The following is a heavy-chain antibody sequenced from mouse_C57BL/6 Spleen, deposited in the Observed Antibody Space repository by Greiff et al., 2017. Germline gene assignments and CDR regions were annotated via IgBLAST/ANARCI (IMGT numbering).Heavy chain of an antibody. Sequence: VQLQQPGAELVRPGSSVKLSCKASGYTFTSYWMHWVKQRPIQGLEWIGNIDPSDSETHYNQKFKDKATLTVDKSSSTAYMQLSSLTSEDSAVYYCARGDYYGSSSDWYFDVWGTGTTGTVSS. V-gene: IGHV1-52*01. CDR1: GYTFTSYW. CDR3: ARGDYYGSSSDWYFDV. CDR2: IDPSDSET. J-gene: IGHJ1*03. D-gene: IGHD1-1*01.